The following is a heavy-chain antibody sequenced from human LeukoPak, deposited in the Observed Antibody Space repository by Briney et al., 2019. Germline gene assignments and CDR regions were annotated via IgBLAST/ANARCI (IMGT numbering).Heavy chain of an antibody. CDR3: ARDLLDSYGYPWGFDL. D-gene: IGHD5-18*01. J-gene: IGHJ2*01. Sequence: SETLSLTCTVSGGSITNDYWNWIRQSSGKQLEWIGSIHYSGTINYSPSLKSRITISLDTSKNQFSLKLSSVTAADTAVYYCARDLLDSYGYPWGFDLWGRGTLVTVSS. CDR1: GGSITNDY. V-gene: IGHV4-59*12. CDR2: IHYSGTI.